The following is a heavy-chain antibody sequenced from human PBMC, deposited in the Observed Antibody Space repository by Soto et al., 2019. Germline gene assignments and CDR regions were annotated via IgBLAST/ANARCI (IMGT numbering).Heavy chain of an antibody. D-gene: IGHD6-19*01. V-gene: IGHV3-74*01. J-gene: IGHJ6*02. CDR1: GFTFSTYW. CDR3: ARDIAVGGVYYFGMDV. Sequence: GGSLRLSCATSGFTFSTYWMHWVRQAPGKGLEWVSRINSDGSSTTFADSVKGRFTISRDNARNTLHLQMNSLRAEDTAVYYCARDIAVGGVYYFGMDVWGQGTTVTVSS. CDR2: INSDGSST.